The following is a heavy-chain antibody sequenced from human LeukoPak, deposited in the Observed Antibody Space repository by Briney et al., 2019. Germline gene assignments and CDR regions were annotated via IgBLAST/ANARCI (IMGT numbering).Heavy chain of an antibody. Sequence: GGSLRLSCAASGFTFDDYSIHWVRQAPGKGLEWVSFISWDGVSTYYADSVKGRFTISRDNSKNSLYLQMNSLRTEDTALYYCAKGNAYSDHYMDVWGKGTTVTVSS. CDR3: AKGNAYSDHYMDV. CDR1: GFTFDDYS. J-gene: IGHJ6*03. CDR2: ISWDGVST. D-gene: IGHD1-1*01. V-gene: IGHV3-43*01.